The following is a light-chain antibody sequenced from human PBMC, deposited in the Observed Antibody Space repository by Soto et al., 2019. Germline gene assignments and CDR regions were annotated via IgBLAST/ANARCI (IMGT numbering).Light chain of an antibody. J-gene: IGKJ4*01. CDR3: QQRGNWFV. CDR1: QSVSSD. Sequence: VMSQSPATMAVCLCERATISCRVSQSVSSDVALSRQKPVQAPSLLIYDASNRATGIPARFSGSGSGTDFTPAISRLDREEFAVYYWQQRGNWFVVGGGTKVDIK. CDR2: DAS. V-gene: IGKV3-11*01.